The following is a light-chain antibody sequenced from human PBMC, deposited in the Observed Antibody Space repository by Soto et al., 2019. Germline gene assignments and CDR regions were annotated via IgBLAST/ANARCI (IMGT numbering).Light chain of an antibody. V-gene: IGLV1-44*01. CDR2: TNN. Sequence: QSVLTQPPSASETPGQRVTISCSGSTSNIGSNTVNWYQQLPGTAPKLLIYTNNQRPSGVPDRFSGSKSGTSASLAISGLQSEDEADYYCAVWDGSLSGLVFGGGTKVTVL. CDR1: TSNIGSNT. J-gene: IGLJ2*01. CDR3: AVWDGSLSGLV.